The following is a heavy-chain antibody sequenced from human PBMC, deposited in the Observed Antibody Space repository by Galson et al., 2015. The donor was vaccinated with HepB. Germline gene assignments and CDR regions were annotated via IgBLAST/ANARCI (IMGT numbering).Heavy chain of an antibody. CDR3: ARILVEIFEARYYGMDV. V-gene: IGHV2-26*01. D-gene: IGHD3-3*01. J-gene: IGHJ6*02. CDR2: IFSNDDK. CDR1: GFSLSNARMG. Sequence: PALVKPTQTLTLTCTVSGFSLSNARMGVSWIRQPPGKALEWLAHIFSNDDKSYSTSLKSRLTISKDTSKSQVVLTMTNMDPVDTATYYCARILVEIFEARYYGMDVWGQGTTVTVSS.